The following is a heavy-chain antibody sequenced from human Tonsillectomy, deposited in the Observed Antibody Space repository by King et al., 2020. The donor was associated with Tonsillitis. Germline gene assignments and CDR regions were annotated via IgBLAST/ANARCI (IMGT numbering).Heavy chain of an antibody. CDR1: GFTFSSYS. D-gene: IGHD2-2*01. CDR2: ISSSSSTI. CDR3: ARDEGREVPAARRGRDDFDY. Sequence: QLVQSGGGLVQPGGSLRLSCAASGFTFSSYSMNWVRQAPGKGLEWVSYISSSSSTIYYADSVKGRFTISRDNAKNSLYLQMNSLRAEDTAVYYCARDEGREVPAARRGRDDFDYWGQGTLVTVSS. J-gene: IGHJ4*02. V-gene: IGHV3-48*01.